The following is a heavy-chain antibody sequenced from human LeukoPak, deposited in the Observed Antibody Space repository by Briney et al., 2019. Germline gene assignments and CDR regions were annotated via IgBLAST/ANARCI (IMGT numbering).Heavy chain of an antibody. J-gene: IGHJ4*02. CDR1: GFTFSSYA. V-gene: IGHV3-23*01. D-gene: IGHD6-19*01. CDR2: ISGSGGST. CDR3: AKGEQWLVRGVFDY. Sequence: PGGSLRLSCAASGFTFSSYAMSWVRQAPGKGLEWVSTISGSGGSTYYADSVKGRFTISRDNSKNTVYLKMNSLRAEDTAVHYCAKGEQWLVRGVFDYWGQGTLVTVSS.